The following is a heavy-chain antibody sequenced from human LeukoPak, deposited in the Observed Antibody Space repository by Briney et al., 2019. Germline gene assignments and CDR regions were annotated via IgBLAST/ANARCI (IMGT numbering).Heavy chain of an antibody. CDR3: AGKDYYDSSGYRDY. V-gene: IGHV4-4*07. J-gene: IGHJ4*02. Sequence: SETLSLTCTVSGGSTSSYYWSWIRQPAGKGLEWIGRIYTSGSTNYNPSLKSRVTMSVDTSKNQFSLKLSSVTAADTAVYYCAGKDYYDSSGYRDYWGQGTLVTVSS. CDR2: IYTSGST. CDR1: GGSTSSYY. D-gene: IGHD3-22*01.